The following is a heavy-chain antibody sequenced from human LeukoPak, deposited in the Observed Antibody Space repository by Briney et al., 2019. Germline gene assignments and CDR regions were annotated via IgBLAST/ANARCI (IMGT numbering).Heavy chain of an antibody. J-gene: IGHJ4*02. V-gene: IGHV1-69*05. Sequence: ASVKVSCKASGGTFSSYAISWVRQAPGQGLEWMGRIIPIFGTANYAQKFQGRVTITTDESTSTAYMELSSLRSEDTAVYYCARDQSWNEGFDYWGQGTLATVSS. CDR2: IIPIFGTA. D-gene: IGHD1-1*01. CDR1: GGTFSSYA. CDR3: ARDQSWNEGFDY.